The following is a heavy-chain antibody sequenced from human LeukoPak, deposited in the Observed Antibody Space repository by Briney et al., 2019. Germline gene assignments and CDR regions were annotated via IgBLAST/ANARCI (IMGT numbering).Heavy chain of an antibody. V-gene: IGHV3-30*02. CDR3: AKVRPSSGYSHFDY. CDR1: GFTFSSYG. CDR2: IRYAGSNK. J-gene: IGHJ4*02. D-gene: IGHD3-22*01. Sequence: GGSLRLSCAVSGFTFSSYGMHWVRQAPGKGLEWVAFIRYAGSNKYYADSVKGRFTISRDNSKNTLYLQMTSLRAEETAVYYCAKVRPSSGYSHFDYWGQGTLVTVSS.